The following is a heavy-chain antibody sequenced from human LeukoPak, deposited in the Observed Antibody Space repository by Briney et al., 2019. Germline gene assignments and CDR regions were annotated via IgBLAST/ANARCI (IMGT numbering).Heavy chain of an antibody. Sequence: GGSLRLSCAASGFTFSSYSMNWVRQAPGKGLEWVSYISNSSSTIYYADSVKGRFTISRDNAKNSLYLQMNSLRAEDTAVYYCARGYYRYYYYYMDVWGKGTTVTVSS. D-gene: IGHD1-26*01. CDR3: ARGYYRYYYYYMDV. J-gene: IGHJ6*03. V-gene: IGHV3-48*01. CDR2: ISNSSSTI. CDR1: GFTFSSYS.